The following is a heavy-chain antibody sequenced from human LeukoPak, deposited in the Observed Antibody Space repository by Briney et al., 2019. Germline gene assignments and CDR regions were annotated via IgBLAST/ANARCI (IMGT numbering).Heavy chain of an antibody. Sequence: SETLSLTCAVYGGSFNGYYWSWIPQPPGKGLEWIGEINHSTSTYYNTSLKSRVTISVDTSKNQFSLKLSSVTAADTAVYYCARPDRRFGREFDHWGQGTLVTVSS. CDR1: GGSFNGYY. D-gene: IGHD1-14*01. J-gene: IGHJ5*02. V-gene: IGHV4-34*01. CDR2: INHSTST. CDR3: ARPDRRFGREFDH.